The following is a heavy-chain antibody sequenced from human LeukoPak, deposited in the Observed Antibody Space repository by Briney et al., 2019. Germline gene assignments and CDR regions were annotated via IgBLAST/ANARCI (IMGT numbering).Heavy chain of an antibody. Sequence: SVKVSCKASGGTFSSYAISWVRQAPGQGLEWMGGIIPIFGTANYAQKFQGRVTITADESTSTAYMELSSLRSEDTAVYYCARQNVGGDYVEAFDIWGQGTMVTVSS. CDR2: IIPIFGTA. CDR1: GGTFSSYA. D-gene: IGHD4-17*01. CDR3: ARQNVGGDYVEAFDI. J-gene: IGHJ3*02. V-gene: IGHV1-69*13.